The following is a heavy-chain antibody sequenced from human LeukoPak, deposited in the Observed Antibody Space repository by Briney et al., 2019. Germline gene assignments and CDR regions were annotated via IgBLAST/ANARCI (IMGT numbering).Heavy chain of an antibody. CDR2: ISAYNGNT. CDR1: GYTFTSYG. Sequence: ASVKVSCKASGYTFTSYGTSWVRQAPGQGLEWMGWISAYNGNTNYAQKLQGRVTMTTDTSTSTAYMELRSLRSDDTAVYYCARDRAFSKYYDILTGYSPGDYWGQGTLVTVSS. V-gene: IGHV1-18*04. CDR3: ARDRAFSKYYDILTGYSPGDY. J-gene: IGHJ4*02. D-gene: IGHD3-9*01.